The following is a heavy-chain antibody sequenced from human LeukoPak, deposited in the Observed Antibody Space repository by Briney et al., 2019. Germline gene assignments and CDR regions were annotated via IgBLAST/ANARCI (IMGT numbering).Heavy chain of an antibody. D-gene: IGHD6-13*01. J-gene: IGHJ4*02. V-gene: IGHV4-59*01. CDR1: GGSISSYY. CDR2: IYYSGST. CDR3: FNT. Sequence: SETLSLTCTVSGGSISSYYWSWIRQPPGKGLEWIGYIYYSGSTNYNPSLKRRVTISVDTSKQNPPCITVRGGRVIATAGTVFNTGGQETLSTASS.